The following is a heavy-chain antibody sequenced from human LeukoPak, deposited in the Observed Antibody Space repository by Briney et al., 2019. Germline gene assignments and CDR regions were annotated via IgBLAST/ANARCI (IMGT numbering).Heavy chain of an antibody. CDR3: ADSRDGYNYGAFDI. Sequence: SETLSLTCTVSGGSISSSSYYWGWIRQPPGKGLEWIGSIYYSGSTYYNPSLKSRVTISVDTSKNQFSLKLSSVTAAGTAVYYCADSRDGYNYGAFDIWGQGTMVTVSS. D-gene: IGHD5-24*01. V-gene: IGHV4-39*01. J-gene: IGHJ3*02. CDR2: IYYSGST. CDR1: GGSISSSSYY.